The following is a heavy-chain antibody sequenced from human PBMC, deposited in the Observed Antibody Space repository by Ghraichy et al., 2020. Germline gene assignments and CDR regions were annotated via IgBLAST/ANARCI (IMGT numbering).Heavy chain of an antibody. D-gene: IGHD2-2*02. CDR1: GFTFSSYP. CDR3: ARDWGYCSSTSCYITGFDY. V-gene: IGHV3-30*04. J-gene: IGHJ4*02. CDR2: ISYDGSNK. Sequence: GGSLRLSCAASGFTFSSYPMHWVRQAPGKGLEWVAVISYDGSNKYYADSVKGRFTISRDNSKNTLYLQMNSLRAEDTAVYYCARDWGYCSSTSCYITGFDYWGQGTLVTVSS.